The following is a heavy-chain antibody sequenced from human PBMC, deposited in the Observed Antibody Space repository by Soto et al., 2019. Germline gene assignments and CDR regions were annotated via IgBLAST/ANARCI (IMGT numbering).Heavy chain of an antibody. CDR3: ARVCYGSGNYYTGPSAFDI. CDR1: GGTLSDHG. J-gene: IGHJ3*02. V-gene: IGHV1-69*06. Sequence: QVQLEQSGAEVKKPGSSVKISCKASGGTLSDHGVSWLRQAPGQGLEWVGGTIPVFNTAKYAPKFQGRVTIAADKSTNIAYMELGSLRSDDTAFYYCARVCYGSGNYYTGPSAFDIWGQGTLVIVSS. CDR2: TIPVFNTA. D-gene: IGHD3-10*01.